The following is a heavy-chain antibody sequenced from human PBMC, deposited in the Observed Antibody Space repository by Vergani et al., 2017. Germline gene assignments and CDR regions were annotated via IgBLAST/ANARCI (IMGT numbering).Heavy chain of an antibody. J-gene: IGHJ6*03. D-gene: IGHD2-2*01. CDR1: GFTFSSYA. Sequence: EVQLLESGGGLVQPGGSLRLSCAASGFTFSSYAMSWVRQAPGKGLEWVSAISGSGGSTYYADSVKGRFTISRDNSKNTLYLQMNSLRAEDTAVYYCAKGGGYCSSTSCYYLTYYYYMDVWGKGTTVTVSS. CDR3: AKGGGYCSSTSCYYLTYYYYMDV. CDR2: ISGSGGST. V-gene: IGHV3-23*01.